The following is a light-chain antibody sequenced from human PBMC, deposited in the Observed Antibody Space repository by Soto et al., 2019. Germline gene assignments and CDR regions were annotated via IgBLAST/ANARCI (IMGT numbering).Light chain of an antibody. CDR3: HQRQSWPRT. CDR1: QAVNTR. Sequence: EIVLTQSPGTLSLSPGERATLSCRASQAVNTRLAWYQHKPGQAPRLLIYLTSNRAAGIPARLSGSGSETDFTLTISDVEPEDFAVYYCHQRQSWPRTFGQGTKVDIK. J-gene: IGKJ1*01. CDR2: LTS. V-gene: IGKV3-11*01.